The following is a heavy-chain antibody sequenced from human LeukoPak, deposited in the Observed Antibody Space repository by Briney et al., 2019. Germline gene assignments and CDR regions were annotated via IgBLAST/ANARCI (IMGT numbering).Heavy chain of an antibody. CDR1: GFTFSSYS. CDR3: AKDPMDDYSNSDY. CDR2: ISSSSSYI. J-gene: IGHJ4*02. Sequence: GGSLRLSCAASGFTFSSYSMNWVRQAPGKGLEWVSSISSSSSYIYYADSVKGRFTISRDNAKNSLYLQMNSLRAEDTAVYYCAKDPMDDYSNSDYWGQGTLVTVSS. V-gene: IGHV3-21*04. D-gene: IGHD4-11*01.